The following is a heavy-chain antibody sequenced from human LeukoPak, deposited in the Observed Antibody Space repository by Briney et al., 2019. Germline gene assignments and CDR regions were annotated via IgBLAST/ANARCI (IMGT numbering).Heavy chain of an antibody. J-gene: IGHJ4*02. Sequence: GESLKISCEASGYNFNIYWIGWVRQMPGKGLEWMGIISPGGSDTRYSPSFEGQVTISADRSINTAYLQRSSLKASDTAIYYRARQQAVPGPGIDYWGQGTVVIVSS. CDR1: GYNFNIYW. CDR3: ARQQAVPGPGIDY. CDR2: ISPGGSDT. D-gene: IGHD6-19*01. V-gene: IGHV5-51*01.